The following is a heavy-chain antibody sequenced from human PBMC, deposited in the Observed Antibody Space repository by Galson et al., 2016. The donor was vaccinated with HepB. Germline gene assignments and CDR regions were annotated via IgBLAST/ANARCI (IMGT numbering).Heavy chain of an antibody. D-gene: IGHD4-23*01. CDR1: GFTFTDYG. V-gene: IGHV3-33*01. Sequence: SLRLSCAASGFTFTDYGMHWVRQAPGKGLEWVAIIWYDGSYKNYADSVKGRFTISRDNSKNTLYLQMSSLRADDTAVYYYARRRSGGNAIFDYWGQGSLVTVSS. CDR3: ARRRSGGNAIFDY. CDR2: IWYDGSYK. J-gene: IGHJ4*02.